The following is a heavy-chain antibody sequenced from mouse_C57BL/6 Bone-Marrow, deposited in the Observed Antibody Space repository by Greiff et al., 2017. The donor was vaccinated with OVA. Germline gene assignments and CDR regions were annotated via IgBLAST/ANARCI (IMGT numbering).Heavy chain of an antibody. CDR1: GFSLTSYG. Sequence: QVQLKQSGPGLVQPSQSLSITCTVSGFSLTSYGVHWVRQSPGKGLEWLGVIWSGGSTDYNAAFISRLSISKDNSKSQVFFKMNSLQADDTAIYYCARNREIYTTVVSYYAMDYWGQGTSVTVSS. V-gene: IGHV2-2*01. CDR2: IWSGGST. D-gene: IGHD1-1*01. J-gene: IGHJ4*01. CDR3: ARNREIYTTVVSYYAMDY.